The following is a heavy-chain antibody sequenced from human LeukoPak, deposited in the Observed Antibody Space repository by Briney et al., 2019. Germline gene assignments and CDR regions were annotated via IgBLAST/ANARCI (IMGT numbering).Heavy chain of an antibody. CDR2: ISGSGGNT. CDR1: GFTFSDYA. D-gene: IGHD4-17*01. Sequence: GGSLRLSCAASGFTFSDYAMTWVRQAPGKGLEWVSAISGSGGNTYYADSVKGRFTISRDNSKNTLYMQMNSLRAEDTAVYYCAKDTSTVTPRYFDYWGQGTLVTVSS. CDR3: AKDTSTVTPRYFDY. J-gene: IGHJ4*02. V-gene: IGHV3-23*01.